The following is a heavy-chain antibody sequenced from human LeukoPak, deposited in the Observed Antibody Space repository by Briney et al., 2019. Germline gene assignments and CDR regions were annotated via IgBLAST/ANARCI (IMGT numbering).Heavy chain of an antibody. CDR3: ARGQARLAWFDP. J-gene: IGHJ5*02. CDR2: MYHSGCT. V-gene: IGHV4-39*07. CDR1: GGSSSSSSYY. D-gene: IGHD6-19*01. Sequence: SETLSLTCTVSGGSSSSSSYYWGWIRQPPGKGLEWIGSMYHSGCTYYKPSLKSRVTISLDTSKNQFSLKLRSVTAADTAVYYCARGQARLAWFDPWGQGTLVTVSS.